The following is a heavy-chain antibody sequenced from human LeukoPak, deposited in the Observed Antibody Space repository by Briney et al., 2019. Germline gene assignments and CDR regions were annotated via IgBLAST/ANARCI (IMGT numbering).Heavy chain of an antibody. V-gene: IGHV4-34*01. Sequence: PSETLSLTCAVFGGSFSGYHWSWLRQPPGKGLEWIGGVNYGESTNYNPSLKSRVTISVDTSKNQFSLKLTSVTAADTAVYYCARFAATPPYYQYYYMDVWGKGTTVTISS. CDR3: ARFAATPPYYQYYYMDV. J-gene: IGHJ6*03. CDR2: VNYGEST. D-gene: IGHD2-15*01. CDR1: GGSFSGYH.